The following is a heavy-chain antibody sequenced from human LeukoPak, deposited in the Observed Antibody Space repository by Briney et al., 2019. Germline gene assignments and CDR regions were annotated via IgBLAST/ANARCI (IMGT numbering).Heavy chain of an antibody. J-gene: IGHJ4*02. V-gene: IGHV4-59*11. CDR1: GGSISSHY. D-gene: IGHD5-18*01. Sequence: SETLSLTCTVSGGSISSHYWSWIRQPPGKGLEWIAYLFDSVNTKDNPSLQSRLTLSADTSKNQSSLRLSSVTAADTAVYYCATIKRGSIFGYFDFWGQGIKVTVSS. CDR2: LFDSVNT. CDR3: ATIKRGSIFGYFDF.